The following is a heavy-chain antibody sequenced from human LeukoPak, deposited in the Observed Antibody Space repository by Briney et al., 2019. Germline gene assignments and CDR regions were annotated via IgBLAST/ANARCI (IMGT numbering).Heavy chain of an antibody. D-gene: IGHD3-10*02. V-gene: IGHV1-18*01. Sequence: WASVKVSCKASGYTFTSYGIGWVRQAPGQGLEWMGWISAYNGNTNYAQKLQGRVTMTTDTSTSTAYMELRSLRSDDTAVYYCARGVRSAYYYYMDVWGKGTTVTVSS. J-gene: IGHJ6*03. CDR2: ISAYNGNT. CDR1: GYTFTSYG. CDR3: ARGVRSAYYYYMDV.